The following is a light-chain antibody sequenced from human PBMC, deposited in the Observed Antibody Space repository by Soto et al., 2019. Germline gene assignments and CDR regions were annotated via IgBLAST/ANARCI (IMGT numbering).Light chain of an antibody. CDR3: QQYNDWPPIT. CDR1: QSVSSD. Sequence: EVVMTQSPATLSLSPGERATLSCRASQSVSSDLAWYQQKPGQAPRLLIYGASTRATDIPARFSGGGSGTEFTLALRTLQSADFGIYYCQQYNDWPPITFGPGTKVDIK. V-gene: IGKV3-15*01. CDR2: GAS. J-gene: IGKJ3*01.